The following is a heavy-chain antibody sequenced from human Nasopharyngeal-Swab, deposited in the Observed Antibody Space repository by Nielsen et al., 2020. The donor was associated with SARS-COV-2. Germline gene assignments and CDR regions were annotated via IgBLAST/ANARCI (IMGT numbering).Heavy chain of an antibody. D-gene: IGHD1-7*01. Sequence: GESLKISCAASGFTFSSYWMHWVRQAPGKGLVWVSRINSDGSSTSYADSVKGRFTISRDNAKNTLYLQMNSLRAEDTAVYYCARAGNYYFEYWGQGTLVTVSS. CDR1: GFTFSSYW. V-gene: IGHV3-74*01. CDR3: ARAGNYYFEY. CDR2: INSDGSST. J-gene: IGHJ4*02.